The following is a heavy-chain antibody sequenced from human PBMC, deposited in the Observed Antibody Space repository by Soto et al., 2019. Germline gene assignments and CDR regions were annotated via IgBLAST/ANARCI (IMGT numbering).Heavy chain of an antibody. J-gene: IGHJ4*02. V-gene: IGHV1-18*01. CDR1: NYSFTTYG. CDR2: ISPYSENT. CDR3: ARDTYFDNSGYYYDY. D-gene: IGHD3-22*01. Sequence: QVQLVQSGGEVKKPGASVKVSCKASNYSFTTYGISWVRQAPGQGLEWMGWISPYSENTNYARKFRDRVTLTTDSSTNTAYMELKSLRSDDTAVYFCARDTYFDNSGYYYDYWGQGTLVTVSS.